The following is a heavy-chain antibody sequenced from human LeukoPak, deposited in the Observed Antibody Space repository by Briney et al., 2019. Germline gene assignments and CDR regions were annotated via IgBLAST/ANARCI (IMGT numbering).Heavy chain of an antibody. Sequence: GGSLRLSCAASGFTFRTYEMNWVRQAPGKGLEWLSYISVSGDDIYYADPVRGRFTISRDNGKNSLYLQMHSLRAEDTAVYYCVRESLAFDSWGQGTLVTVSS. CDR1: GFTFRTYE. CDR3: VRESLAFDS. J-gene: IGHJ4*02. D-gene: IGHD1-1*01. V-gene: IGHV3-48*03. CDR2: ISVSGDDI.